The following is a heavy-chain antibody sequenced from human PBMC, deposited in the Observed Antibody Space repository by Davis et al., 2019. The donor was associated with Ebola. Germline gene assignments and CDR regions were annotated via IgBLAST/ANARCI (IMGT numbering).Heavy chain of an antibody. J-gene: IGHJ2*01. D-gene: IGHD2-21*01. V-gene: IGHV3-33*01. CDR3: ARDLKFLDWYFDL. CDR2: IWYDGSNK. CDR1: GFTFSSYG. Sequence: PSETLSLTCAASGFTFSSYGMHWVRQAPGKGLEWVAVIWYDGSNKYYADSVKGRFTISRDNSKNTLYLQMNSLRAEDTAVYYCARDLKFLDWYFDLWGRGTLVTVSS.